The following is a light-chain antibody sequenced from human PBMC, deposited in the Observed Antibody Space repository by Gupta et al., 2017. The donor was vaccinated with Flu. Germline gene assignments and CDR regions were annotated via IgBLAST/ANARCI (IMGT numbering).Light chain of an antibody. Sequence: EIVMTQSLATLSVSPGERATLSCRASQSVSTNLSWYQQKPGQAPRHLIYCASTRATGIPAWIISSGSGTQYTLIISSLQSEDFSVYYCQQYADSTSYTFGQGTKLEIK. CDR2: CAS. J-gene: IGKJ2*01. CDR3: QQYADSTSYT. V-gene: IGKV3-15*01. CDR1: QSVSTN.